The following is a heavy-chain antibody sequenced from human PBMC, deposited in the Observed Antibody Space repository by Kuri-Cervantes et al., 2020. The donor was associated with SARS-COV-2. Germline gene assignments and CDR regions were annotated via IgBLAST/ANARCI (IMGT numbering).Heavy chain of an antibody. Sequence: GSLRLSCDVSGDSMNNGNWWTWVRQTPGKGLEWIGEIYHNGNTNYNPSLKSRVTISVDESKNQFSLKLNSVTAADTAVYYCASLLVWQQFAHWGQGILVTVSS. V-gene: IGHV4-4*02. CDR2: IYHNGNT. J-gene: IGHJ4*02. CDR3: ASLLVWQQFAH. D-gene: IGHD5-24*01. CDR1: GDSMNNGNW.